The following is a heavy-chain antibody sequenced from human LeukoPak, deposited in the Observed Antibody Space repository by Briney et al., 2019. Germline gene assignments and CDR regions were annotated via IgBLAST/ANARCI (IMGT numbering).Heavy chain of an antibody. CDR2: IYYTGKT. Sequence: SETLSLTCTVSGDSISSSSYYWGWIRQPPGKGLEWIGNIYYTGKTYYNTSLKSRVTISVDTSKNQFSLRLSSVTAADTAVYYCARERRDGYKVYFDYWGQGTLVTVSS. CDR1: GDSISSSSYY. CDR3: ARERRDGYKVYFDY. V-gene: IGHV4-39*07. J-gene: IGHJ4*02. D-gene: IGHD5-24*01.